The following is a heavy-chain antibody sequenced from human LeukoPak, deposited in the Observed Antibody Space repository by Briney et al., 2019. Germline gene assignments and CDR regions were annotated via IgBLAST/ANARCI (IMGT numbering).Heavy chain of an antibody. CDR1: GFTFSDYA. V-gene: IGHV3-48*01. Sequence: PGGSLRLSCAASGFTFSDYAMNWVRQAPGKGLEWVSYIRSTSSTMYYADSVKGRFTISRDNGKNSLYLQMNSLRAEDTALYYCARRDYYGSGSPDYWGQGTLVTVSS. CDR2: IRSTSSTM. D-gene: IGHD3-10*01. J-gene: IGHJ4*02. CDR3: ARRDYYGSGSPDY.